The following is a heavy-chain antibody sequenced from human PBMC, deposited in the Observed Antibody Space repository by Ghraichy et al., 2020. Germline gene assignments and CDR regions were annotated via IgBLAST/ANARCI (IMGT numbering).Heavy chain of an antibody. D-gene: IGHD2-15*01. CDR1: GYTFTGYY. Sequence: ASVKVSCKASGYTFTGYYMHWVRQAPGQGLEWMGWINPNSGGTNYAQKFQGRVTMTRDTSISTAYMELSRLRSDDTAVYYCARAPRYCSGGSCYAFDIWGQGTMVTVSS. CDR3: ARAPRYCSGGSCYAFDI. CDR2: INPNSGGT. J-gene: IGHJ3*02. V-gene: IGHV1-2*02.